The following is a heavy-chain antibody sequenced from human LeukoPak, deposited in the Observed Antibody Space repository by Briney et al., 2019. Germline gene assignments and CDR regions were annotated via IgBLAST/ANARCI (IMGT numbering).Heavy chain of an antibody. CDR1: GFTFTNFW. CDR3: GRNMDV. V-gene: IGHV3-7*01. Sequence: GGSLRLSCAASGFTFTNFWMTWVRQAPGKGLEWVANIKQDGSEKYYVDAVKGRFTISRGNAKNSLYLQMNNLRVEDTAVYYCGRNMDVWGQGTTVTVSS. J-gene: IGHJ6*02. CDR2: IKQDGSEK.